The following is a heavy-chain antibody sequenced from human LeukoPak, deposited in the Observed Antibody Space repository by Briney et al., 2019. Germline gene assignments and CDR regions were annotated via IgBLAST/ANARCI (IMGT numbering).Heavy chain of an antibody. CDR1: GLPFSTFW. J-gene: IGHJ4*02. V-gene: IGHV3-7*01. Sequence: GGSLRLSCAASGLPFSTFWMNWVRQAPGKGLEWVANINQDGSEEYYVDSVKGRFTISRDNAKNSVYLQMNSLRVEDTGIYYCARSARGPGDYWGQGTVVTVSS. CDR3: ARSARGPGDY. CDR2: INQDGSEE.